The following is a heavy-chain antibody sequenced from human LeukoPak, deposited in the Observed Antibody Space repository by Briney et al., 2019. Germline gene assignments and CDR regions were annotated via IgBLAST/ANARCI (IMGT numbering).Heavy chain of an antibody. V-gene: IGHV1-18*01. J-gene: IGHJ5*02. D-gene: IGHD6-19*01. Sequence: ASVKVSCKASGCTFTSYGISWVRQAPGQGLEWMGWISAYNGNTNYAQKLQGRVTMTTDTSTSTAYMELRSLRSDDTAVYYCARVSGGSSGWYEGGFDPWGQGTLVTVSS. CDR1: GCTFTSYG. CDR2: ISAYNGNT. CDR3: ARVSGGSSGWYEGGFDP.